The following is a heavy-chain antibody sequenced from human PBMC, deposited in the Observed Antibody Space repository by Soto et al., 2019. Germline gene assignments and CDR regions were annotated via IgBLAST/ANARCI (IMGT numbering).Heavy chain of an antibody. CDR1: GFTFSSYD. J-gene: IGHJ6*02. Sequence: GGSLRLSCAASGFTFSSYDMHWVRQATGKGLEWVSAIGTAGDTYYPGSVKGRFTISRENAKNSLYLQMNGLRAEDTAVYYCARVTVGTSDENYGMDVWGQGTTVTVSS. CDR2: IGTAGDT. V-gene: IGHV3-13*01. CDR3: ARVTVGTSDENYGMDV. D-gene: IGHD1-26*01.